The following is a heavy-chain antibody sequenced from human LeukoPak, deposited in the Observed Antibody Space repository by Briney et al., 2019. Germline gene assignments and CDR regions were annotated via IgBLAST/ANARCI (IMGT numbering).Heavy chain of an antibody. CDR1: GFTFSSYA. CDR2: ISYDGTNK. V-gene: IGHV3-30*04. J-gene: IGHJ3*02. CDR3: ARSNYYDSRSWGFDI. Sequence: GGSLRLSCAASGFTFSSYAMHWVRRAPGKGPEWVTIISYDGTNKYYADSVKGRFTISRDNSKNTLFLQMNSLRAEDTAVYYCARSNYYDSRSWGFDIWGQGTMVTVSS. D-gene: IGHD3-22*01.